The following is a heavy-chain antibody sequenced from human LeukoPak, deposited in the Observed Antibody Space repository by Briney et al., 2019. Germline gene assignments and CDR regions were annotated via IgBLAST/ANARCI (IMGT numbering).Heavy chain of an antibody. Sequence: GGSLRLSCVVSGFTFSTYAMTWVRQAPGRGLDWVSSIRGSVGGTYYADSVRGRFTISRDNSKNTLYLQMNSLRAEDTAIYYCSRDPNGDYVGAFDFQRWGQGTLVTVSS. CDR1: GFTFSTYA. V-gene: IGHV3-23*01. CDR3: SRDPNGDYVGAFDFQR. CDR2: IRGSVGGT. J-gene: IGHJ1*01. D-gene: IGHD4-17*01.